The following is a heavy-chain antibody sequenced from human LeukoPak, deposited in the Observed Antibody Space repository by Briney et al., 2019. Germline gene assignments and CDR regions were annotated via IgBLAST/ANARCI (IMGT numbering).Heavy chain of an antibody. J-gene: IGHJ3*02. V-gene: IGHV3-15*01. CDR2: IKSKTDGGTT. Sequence: NPGGSLRLSCAASGFTFSNAWMSWVRQAPGKGMEWVGCIKSKTDGGTTDSAAPGKGRFTISREDSKNTLYLQMNSLKAEDTAVYYCTTCFYYDSSGHLDAFDIWGQGTMVTVSS. CDR1: GFTFSNAW. D-gene: IGHD3-22*01. CDR3: TTCFYYDSSGHLDAFDI.